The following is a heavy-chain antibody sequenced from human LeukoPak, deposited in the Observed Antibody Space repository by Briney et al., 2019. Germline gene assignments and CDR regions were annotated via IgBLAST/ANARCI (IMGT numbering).Heavy chain of an antibody. CDR1: GGSISSGGYY. CDR2: IYYSGST. CDR3: ASRSIAVAGTNY. V-gene: IGHV4-31*03. D-gene: IGHD6-19*01. J-gene: IGHJ4*02. Sequence: SETLSLTCTVSGGSISSGGYYWSWIRQHPGKGLEWIGYIYYSGSTYYNPSLNSRVTISVDTSKNQFSLKLSSVTAADTAVYYCASRSIAVAGTNYWGQGTLVTVSS.